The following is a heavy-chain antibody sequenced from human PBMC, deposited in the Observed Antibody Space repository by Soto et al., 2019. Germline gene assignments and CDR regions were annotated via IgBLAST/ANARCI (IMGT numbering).Heavy chain of an antibody. Sequence: QVQLQESGPGLVKPSETLSLTCSVSGGSVNDYYWSWVRQPPGKGLEWIGFVYYIGSTNYNPSLKSRVTISVDTSKSQFSLKLRSVNAADTAVYYCARGATYYYYHGIDVWGQGTTVTVSS. D-gene: IGHD1-26*01. V-gene: IGHV4-59*02. CDR3: ARGATYYYYHGIDV. CDR1: GGSVNDYY. J-gene: IGHJ6*02. CDR2: VYYIGST.